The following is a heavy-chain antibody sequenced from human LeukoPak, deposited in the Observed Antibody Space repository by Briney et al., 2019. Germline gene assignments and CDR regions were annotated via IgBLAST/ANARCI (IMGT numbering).Heavy chain of an antibody. D-gene: IGHD4-17*01. CDR3: IVFGDSNH. Sequence: GGSLRLSCAASGLTFRNYAMSWVRQAPGKGLEWVSVICANDGNTYYADAVKGRFTISRDNSKDTLYLQINSLSVEDTAVYYCIVFGDSNHWGQGTLVTVSS. J-gene: IGHJ5*02. V-gene: IGHV3-23*01. CDR2: ICANDGNT. CDR1: GLTFRNYA.